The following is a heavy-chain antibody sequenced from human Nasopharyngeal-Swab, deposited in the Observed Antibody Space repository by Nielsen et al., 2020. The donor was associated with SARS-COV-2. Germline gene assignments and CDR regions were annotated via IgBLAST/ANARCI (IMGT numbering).Heavy chain of an antibody. Sequence: SVKVSCKASGFTFTSSAVQWVRQARGQRLEWIGWIVVGSGNTNYAQKFQERVTITRDMSTSTAYMELSSLRSEDTAVYFCARRGGSSWKQEGYYFDYWGQGTLVTVSS. CDR1: GFTFTSSA. CDR2: IVVGSGNT. D-gene: IGHD6-13*01. J-gene: IGHJ4*02. V-gene: IGHV1-58*01. CDR3: ARRGGSSWKQEGYYFDY.